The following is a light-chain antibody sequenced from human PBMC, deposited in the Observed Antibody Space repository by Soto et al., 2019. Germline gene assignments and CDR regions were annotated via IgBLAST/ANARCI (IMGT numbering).Light chain of an antibody. V-gene: IGKV1-17*01. CDR2: AVS. J-gene: IGKJ4*01. CDR3: LQHNSYPRLS. Sequence: DIQLTQSPSSLSASVGDRVTITCRASQDIRSDLGWYQQKPGKAPKRLIYAVSSLQSGVPRRFSGSGSGAEFTLTISSLQPEDSATYYCLQHNSYPRLSFGGGTKVEIK. CDR1: QDIRSD.